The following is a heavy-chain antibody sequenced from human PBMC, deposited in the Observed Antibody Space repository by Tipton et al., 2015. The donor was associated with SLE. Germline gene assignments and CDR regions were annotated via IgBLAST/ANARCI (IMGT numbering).Heavy chain of an antibody. CDR3: TRVRDPSSWSLDD. CDR2: IKSRGAGGTT. Sequence: SLRLSCEASGLNFYDAWMTWVRQAPGKGLEWVGRIKSRGAGGTTDYAAPVKGRFTISRDDSKNTVYLGMNSLKTDDTAVYYCTRVRDPSSWSLDDWGQGTLVTVSS. D-gene: IGHD6-13*01. CDR1: GLNFYDAW. J-gene: IGHJ4*02. V-gene: IGHV3-15*01.